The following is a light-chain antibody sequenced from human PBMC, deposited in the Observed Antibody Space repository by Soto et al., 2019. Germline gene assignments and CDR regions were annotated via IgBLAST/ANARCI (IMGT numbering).Light chain of an antibody. J-gene: IGKJ5*01. V-gene: IGKV3D-15*01. CDR3: QQYNNWPPIT. CDR2: DAS. CDR1: QSVSRY. Sequence: EIVLTQAPATLSLSQGERATLSCRASQSVSRYLAWYQQKPGQAPRLLIYDASSRATGIPDRFSGGGSGTEFTLTISSLQSEDFAVYYCQQYNNWPPITLGQGTLLEIK.